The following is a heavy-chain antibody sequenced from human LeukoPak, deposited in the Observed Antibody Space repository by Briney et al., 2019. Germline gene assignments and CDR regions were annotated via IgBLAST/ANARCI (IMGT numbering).Heavy chain of an antibody. Sequence: SETLSLTCTVSGGSISSSSYYWSWIRQPPGKGLEWIGYIYYSGSTYYNPSLKSRVTISVDTSKNQFSLKLSSVTAADTAVYYCASEGSEGDFQHWGQGTLVTVSS. V-gene: IGHV4-30-4*01. J-gene: IGHJ1*01. CDR3: ASEGSEGDFQH. CDR1: GGSISSSSYY. CDR2: IYYSGST. D-gene: IGHD6-25*01.